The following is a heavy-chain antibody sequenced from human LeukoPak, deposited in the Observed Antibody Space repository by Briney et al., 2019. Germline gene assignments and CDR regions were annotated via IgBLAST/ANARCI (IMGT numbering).Heavy chain of an antibody. CDR2: IKQDGREK. Sequence: AGGSLRLSCAASGFTFSSYWMSWVRQAPGKGLEWVDNIKQDGREKYYVDSVKGRFTISRDNAKNSLYLQMNSLRAEDTAVYYCAREGIAVAGNYWGQGTLVTVSS. D-gene: IGHD6-19*01. CDR3: AREGIAVAGNY. V-gene: IGHV3-7*03. J-gene: IGHJ4*02. CDR1: GFTFSSYW.